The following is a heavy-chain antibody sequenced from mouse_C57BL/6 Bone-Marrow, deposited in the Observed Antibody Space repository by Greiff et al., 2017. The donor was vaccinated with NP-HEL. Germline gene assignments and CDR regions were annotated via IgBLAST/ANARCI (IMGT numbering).Heavy chain of an antibody. CDR3: ARLYGGAMDY. CDR2: INPGSGGT. V-gene: IGHV1-54*01. J-gene: IGHJ4*01. D-gene: IGHD1-1*02. Sequence: QVQLQQSGAELVRPGTSVKVSCKASGYAFTNYLIEWVKQRPGQGLEWIGVINPGSGGTNYNEKFKGKATLTADKSSSTAYMQLSSLTSEDSAVYFCARLYGGAMDYRGQGTSVTVSS. CDR1: GYAFTNYL.